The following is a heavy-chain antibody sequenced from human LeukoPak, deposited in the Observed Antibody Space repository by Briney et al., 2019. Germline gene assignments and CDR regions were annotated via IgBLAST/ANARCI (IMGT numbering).Heavy chain of an antibody. J-gene: IGHJ4*02. Sequence: GGSLRLSCAASGFTFSNYAMSWVRQALGKGLEWVSAISGSGGRTYYADSVKGRFTISRDNFKNTLHLQMNGLRAEDTAVYYCAKDGEVVVTATPDYWGQGTLVTVSS. CDR1: GFTFSNYA. V-gene: IGHV3-23*01. CDR3: AKDGEVVVTATPDY. D-gene: IGHD2-15*01. CDR2: ISGSGGRT.